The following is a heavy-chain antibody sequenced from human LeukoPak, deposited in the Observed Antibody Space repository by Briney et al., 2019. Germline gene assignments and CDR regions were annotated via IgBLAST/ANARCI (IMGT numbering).Heavy chain of an antibody. Sequence: GRSLRLSCEASGFTFFNYGVHWVRQAPGKGLEWVSLMSYDGGNQKYADSVKGRFTISRDNSKNTVYLQLNSLRAEDTAVYYCAKDRRMMSAYYGMDVWGQGTTVSLL. CDR3: AKDRRMMSAYYGMDV. CDR2: MSYDGGNQ. CDR1: GFTFFNYG. D-gene: IGHD3-16*01. V-gene: IGHV3-30*18. J-gene: IGHJ6*02.